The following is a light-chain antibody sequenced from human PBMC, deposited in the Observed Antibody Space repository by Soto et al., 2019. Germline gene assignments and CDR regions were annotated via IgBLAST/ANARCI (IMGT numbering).Light chain of an antibody. CDR3: AAWDDSLSGVV. Sequence: QSVLTQPPSASGPPGQRVTISCSGSSSNIGSNYVYWYQQLPGTAPKLLIYRNNQRPSGVPDRFSGSKSGTSASLAISGLRSEDEANYYCAAWDDSLSGVVFGGGTQLTVL. J-gene: IGLJ3*02. CDR2: RNN. V-gene: IGLV1-47*01. CDR1: SSNIGSNY.